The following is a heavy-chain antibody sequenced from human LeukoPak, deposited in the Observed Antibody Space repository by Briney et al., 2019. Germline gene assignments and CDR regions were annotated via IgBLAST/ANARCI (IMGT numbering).Heavy chain of an antibody. J-gene: IGHJ4*02. CDR3: TNLPYDFEYG. V-gene: IGHV3-73*01. CDR1: GFTFSGSA. Sequence: GGSLRLSCAASGFTFSGSAVHWVRQASGKGLEWVGRIRTKANSYATAYTASVKGRFTISRDDSKNTAYLQMNSLKTEDTAVYYCTNLPYDFEYGWGQGTLVTVSS. D-gene: IGHD3-3*01. CDR2: IRTKANSYAT.